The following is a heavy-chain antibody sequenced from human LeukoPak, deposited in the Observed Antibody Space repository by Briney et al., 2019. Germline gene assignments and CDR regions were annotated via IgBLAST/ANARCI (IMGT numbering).Heavy chain of an antibody. V-gene: IGHV3-23*01. D-gene: IGHD3-10*01. CDR1: GFVFHNYA. Sequence: GGSLRLSCAASGFVFHNYAMTWVRQAPGKGLEWVSFITGTGNNAYYADSVKGRFTISRDNSKNTLYLQMNSLRAEDTAVYYCAKEYYYGSGSDAFDIWGQGTMVTVSS. CDR3: AKEYYYGSGSDAFDI. J-gene: IGHJ3*02. CDR2: ITGTGNNA.